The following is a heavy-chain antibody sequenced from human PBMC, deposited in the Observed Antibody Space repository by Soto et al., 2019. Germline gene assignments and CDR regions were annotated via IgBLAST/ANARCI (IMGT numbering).Heavy chain of an antibody. CDR2: ISSSSSYT. CDR1: GFTFSDYY. V-gene: IGHV3-11*06. Sequence: PGGSLRLSCAAPGFTFSDYYMSWIRQAPGKGLEWVSYISSSSSYTNYADSVKGRFTISRDNAKNSLYLQMNSLRAEDTAVYYCARDLAGSTGCFDYWGQGSLVTVS. J-gene: IGHJ4*02. D-gene: IGHD1-7*01. CDR3: ARDLAGSTGCFDY.